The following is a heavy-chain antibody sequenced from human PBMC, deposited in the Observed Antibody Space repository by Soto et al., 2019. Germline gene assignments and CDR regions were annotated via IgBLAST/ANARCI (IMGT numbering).Heavy chain of an antibody. D-gene: IGHD7-27*01. CDR2: ISAYNGNT. V-gene: IGHV1-18*04. CDR1: GYTFTSYG. Sequence: QVQLVQCGAEVKKPGDSVKVSCKASGYTFTSYGISWVRQAPGQGLEWMGWISAYNGNTNYAQKLQGRVTMTTDTSTSTAYMELRSLRSDDTAVYYCARDGSPYLTGTVLNWFDPWGQGTLVTVSS. J-gene: IGHJ5*02. CDR3: ARDGSPYLTGTVLNWFDP.